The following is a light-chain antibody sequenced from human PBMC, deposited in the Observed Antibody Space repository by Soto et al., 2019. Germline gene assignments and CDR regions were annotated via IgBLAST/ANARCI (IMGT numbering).Light chain of an antibody. CDR3: MHSIAWPWT. V-gene: IGKV2-30*01. CDR1: LSPVYRDGNTY. Sequence: DVVMTQSPLSLPVTLGQPASISCRSSLSPVYRDGNTYLHWFQQRPGQSPRRLIDNISNRASGVPDRFSGRGSGTDFTLEISRVEAEDVGIYYCMHSIAWPWTFGQGTKVDIK. J-gene: IGKJ1*01. CDR2: NIS.